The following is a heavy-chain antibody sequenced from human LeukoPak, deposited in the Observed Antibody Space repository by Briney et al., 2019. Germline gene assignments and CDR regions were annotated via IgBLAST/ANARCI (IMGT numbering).Heavy chain of an antibody. V-gene: IGHV4-59*06. D-gene: IGHD4-17*01. Sequence: SETLSLTCTVSGGSISSYYWSWIRQHPGKGLEWIGYIYYSGSTYYNPSLKSRVTISVDTSKNQFSLKLSSVTAADTAVYYCAREYHTVTTYYYYGMDVWGQGTTVTVSS. CDR2: IYYSGST. CDR3: AREYHTVTTYYYYGMDV. J-gene: IGHJ6*02. CDR1: GGSISSYY.